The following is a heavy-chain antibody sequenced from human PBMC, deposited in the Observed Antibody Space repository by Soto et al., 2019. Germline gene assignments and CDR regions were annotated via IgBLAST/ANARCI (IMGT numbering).Heavy chain of an antibody. Sequence: QVQLVQSGAEVKKPGASVKVSCKASGYTFTSYGISWVRQAPGQGLEWMGWISAYNGNTNYAQKLQGRVTMTTDTSPNKAYMELRSLRSDDTAVYYFARDKGDGSGSYYGYWGQGTLVTVSS. V-gene: IGHV1-18*01. D-gene: IGHD3-10*01. CDR2: ISAYNGNT. J-gene: IGHJ4*02. CDR3: ARDKGDGSGSYYGY. CDR1: GYTFTSYG.